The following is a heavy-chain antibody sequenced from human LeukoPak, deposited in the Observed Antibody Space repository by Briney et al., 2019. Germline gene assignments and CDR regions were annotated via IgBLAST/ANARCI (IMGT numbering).Heavy chain of an antibody. Sequence: ASVKVSCKASGFTFTTSAMQWVRQARGQRLEWIGWIVVGSGNTNYAQKFQERVTITRDMSTSTDYMELSSLRSEDTAVYYCAAGSGYRSEFDYWGQGTLVTVSS. CDR2: IVVGSGNT. CDR1: GFTFTTSA. CDR3: AAGSGYRSEFDY. J-gene: IGHJ4*02. D-gene: IGHD3-22*01. V-gene: IGHV1-58*02.